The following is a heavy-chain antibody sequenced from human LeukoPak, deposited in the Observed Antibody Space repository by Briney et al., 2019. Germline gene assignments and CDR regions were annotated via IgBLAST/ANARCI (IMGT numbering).Heavy chain of an antibody. J-gene: IGHJ4*02. V-gene: IGHV3-21*01. CDR2: IGSSSSYI. CDR3: ARGDVVVVAATPYDY. D-gene: IGHD2-15*01. Sequence: GGSLRLSCAASGFTFSSYSMNWVRQAPGKGLEWVSSIGSSSSYIYYADSVKGRFTISRDNAKNSLYLQMNSLRAEDTAVYYCARGDVVVVAATPYDYWGQGTLVTVSS. CDR1: GFTFSSYS.